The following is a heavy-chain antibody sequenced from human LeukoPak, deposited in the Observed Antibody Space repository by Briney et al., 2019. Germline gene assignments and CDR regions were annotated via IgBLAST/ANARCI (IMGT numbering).Heavy chain of an antibody. CDR3: ARPGLRSEFDY. Sequence: GGSLRLSCAASGFTFSTYWMSWVRQAPGKGLEWVANINQDGSEKYYVDSGKGRFTISRDNAKNSLYLQMNSLRAEDTAVYYCARPGLRSEFDYWGQGTLVTVSS. CDR2: INQDGSEK. D-gene: IGHD3-10*02. J-gene: IGHJ4*02. CDR1: GFTFSTYW. V-gene: IGHV3-7*03.